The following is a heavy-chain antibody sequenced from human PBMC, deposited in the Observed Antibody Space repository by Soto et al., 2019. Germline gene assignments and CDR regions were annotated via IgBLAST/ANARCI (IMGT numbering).Heavy chain of an antibody. CDR2: ISGSGGST. CDR3: AKVSFEHDAFDI. D-gene: IGHD3-9*01. V-gene: IGHV3-23*01. J-gene: IGHJ3*02. Sequence: GGSLRLSCAASGFTFNGYGMHWVRQAPGKGLEWVSAISGSGGSTYYADSVKGRFTISRDNSKNTLYLQMNSLRAEDTAVYYCAKVSFEHDAFDIWGQGTMVTVSS. CDR1: GFTFNGYG.